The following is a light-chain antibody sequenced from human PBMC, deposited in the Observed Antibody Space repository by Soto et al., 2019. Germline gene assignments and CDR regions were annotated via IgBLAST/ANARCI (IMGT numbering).Light chain of an antibody. CDR3: LQDYDYPWT. CDR1: QSISRW. V-gene: IGKV1-5*01. CDR2: DAS. Sequence: DIPLRNAPSTLSASLLYRPALTFRASQSISRWLASYQQKPGRAPKALIYDASTFRSGVTSRITGGGGGTDFTLTISSLQHDDVATYYSLQDYDYPWTFGQGTKADIK. J-gene: IGKJ1*01.